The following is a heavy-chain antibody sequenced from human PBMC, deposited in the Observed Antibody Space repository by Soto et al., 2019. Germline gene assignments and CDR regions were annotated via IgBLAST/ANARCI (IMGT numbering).Heavy chain of an antibody. V-gene: IGHV1-46*01. J-gene: IGHJ4*02. D-gene: IGHD2-21*02. CDR1: GYIFSSHC. CDR3: ASTAGYCGGDCYSVDY. CDR2: INPGGGRT. Sequence: ASVKVSCKASGYIFSSHCIYWVRQAPGQGLQWMGIINPGGGRTAYAQKFQGRVTLTRDMSTSTAYMELRSLRSDDTAVYYCASTAGYCGGDCYSVDYWGQGTLVTVSS.